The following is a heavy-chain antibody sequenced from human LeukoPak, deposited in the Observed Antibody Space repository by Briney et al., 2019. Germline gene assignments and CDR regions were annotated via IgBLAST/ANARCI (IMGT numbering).Heavy chain of an antibody. J-gene: IGHJ3*02. CDR1: GYRFTSYW. V-gene: IGHV5-51*01. CDR3: ARRTPYSSSFLAFDI. Sequence: GESLKISCKGSGYRFTSYWIGWVRQMPGKGLEWMGIIYPGDSDTRYSPSFQGQVTISADKSISTAYLQWSSLKASDTAMYYCARRTPYSSSFLAFDIWGQGTMVTVSS. D-gene: IGHD6-13*01. CDR2: IYPGDSDT.